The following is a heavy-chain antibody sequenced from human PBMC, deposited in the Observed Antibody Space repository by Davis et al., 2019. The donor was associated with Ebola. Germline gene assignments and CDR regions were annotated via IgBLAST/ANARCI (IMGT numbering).Heavy chain of an antibody. CDR3: ARDGPLPYSSSSWSGMDV. Sequence: GGSLRLSCAASGFTFSSYSMNWVRQAPGKGLEWVSSISSSSSYIYYADSVKGRFTISRDNSKNTLYLQMNSLRAEETAVYYCARDGPLPYSSSSWSGMDVWGKGTTVTVSS. CDR2: ISSSSSYI. CDR1: GFTFSSYS. D-gene: IGHD6-6*01. J-gene: IGHJ6*04. V-gene: IGHV3-21*01.